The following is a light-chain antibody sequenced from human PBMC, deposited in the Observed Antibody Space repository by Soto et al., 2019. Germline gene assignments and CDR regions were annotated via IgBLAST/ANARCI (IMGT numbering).Light chain of an antibody. CDR1: SSDVGGYNY. CDR2: DVS. Sequence: QSVLTQPASVSGSPGQSITISCTGTSSDVGGYNYVSWYQQYPGKAPKLMIYDVSNRPSGVSNRFSGSKSGNTASLTISGLQAEDEADYYCTSYTTSSTLVFGTGIKLTVL. CDR3: TSYTTSSTLV. V-gene: IGLV2-14*01. J-gene: IGLJ1*01.